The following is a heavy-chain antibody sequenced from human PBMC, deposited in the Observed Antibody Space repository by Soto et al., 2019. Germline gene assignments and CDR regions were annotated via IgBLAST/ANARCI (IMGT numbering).Heavy chain of an antibody. D-gene: IGHD2-2*01. CDR3: ARSDIVVVPAANYYYYYGMDV. J-gene: IGHJ6*02. V-gene: IGHV1-2*02. Sequence: GASVKVSCKASGYTFTGYYMHWVRQAPGQGLEWMGWINPNSGGTNYAQKFQGRVTMTRDTSISTAYMELSRLRSDDTAVYYCARSDIVVVPAANYYYYYGMDVWGQGTTVTVSS. CDR2: INPNSGGT. CDR1: GYTFTGYY.